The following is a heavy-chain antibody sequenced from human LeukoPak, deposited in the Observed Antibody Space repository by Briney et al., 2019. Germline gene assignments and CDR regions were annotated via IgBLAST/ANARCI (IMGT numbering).Heavy chain of an antibody. Sequence: ASVQVSCKTSGYTFTSYYIHWLRQAPGQRFEWMGWSDPKSGATKYEHFQGRVTMTRDTSISTAYMELSRLTSDDTAVYYCASGFMGYDRSGYYDDAFDIWGQGTMVTVSS. D-gene: IGHD3-22*01. J-gene: IGHJ3*02. CDR1: GYTFTSYY. CDR3: ASGFMGYDRSGYYDDAFDI. V-gene: IGHV1-2*02. CDR2: SDPKSGAT.